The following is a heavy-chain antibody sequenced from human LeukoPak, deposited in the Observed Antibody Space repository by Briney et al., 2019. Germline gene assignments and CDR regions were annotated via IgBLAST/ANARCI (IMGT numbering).Heavy chain of an antibody. J-gene: IGHJ3*02. CDR1: GGSISSYY. CDR2: IYYSGST. CDR3: ARVMGDYYDSSGYYRRSDVFDI. Sequence: SETLSLTCSVSGGSISSYYWSWIRQPPGKGLEWIGYIYYSGSTDYNPSLKSRVIISVDTSKNQFSLKLSSVTAADTAVYYCARVMGDYYDSSGYYRRSDVFDIWGQGAMLTVSS. V-gene: IGHV4-59*01. D-gene: IGHD3-22*01.